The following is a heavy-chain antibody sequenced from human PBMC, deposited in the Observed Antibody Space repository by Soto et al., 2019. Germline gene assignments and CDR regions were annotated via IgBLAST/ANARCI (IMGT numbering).Heavy chain of an antibody. D-gene: IGHD4-17*01. CDR2: IYYSGST. Sequence: WETLSLTCTVSGGSISSSSYYWGWIRQPPGKGLEWMGSIYYSGSTYYNPSLKSRVTISVDTSKNQFSLRLTSVTAADTAVYYCVGGTAAYGDYHWFDPWGQGTLVTVSS. V-gene: IGHV4-39*07. CDR1: GGSISSSSYY. CDR3: VGGTAAYGDYHWFDP. J-gene: IGHJ5*02.